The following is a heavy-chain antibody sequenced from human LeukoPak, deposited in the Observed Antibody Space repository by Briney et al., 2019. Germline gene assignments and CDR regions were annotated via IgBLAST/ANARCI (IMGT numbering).Heavy chain of an antibody. J-gene: IGHJ4*02. Sequence: PGGSLRLSCAASGFTVSSNYMNWVRQAPGKGLEWVSVIDGGGSTYYADSVKGRFTISRDNSKNTLYLQMNSLRAEDTAVYYCARDAGYCSGGSCYPGQFDYWGQGTLVTVSS. CDR1: GFTVSSNY. V-gene: IGHV3-53*01. CDR2: IDGGGST. D-gene: IGHD2-15*01. CDR3: ARDAGYCSGGSCYPGQFDY.